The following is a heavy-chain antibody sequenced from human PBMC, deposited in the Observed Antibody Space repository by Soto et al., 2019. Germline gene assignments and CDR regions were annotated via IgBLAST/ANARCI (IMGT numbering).Heavy chain of an antibody. CDR2: MHTSGST. J-gene: IGHJ4*02. CDR1: GGSIRGYY. D-gene: IGHD2-2*01. Sequence: QMQLQESGPGLVKPSETLSLTCTVSGGSIRGYYWSWIRQSAGMGLEWIGRMHTSGSTNDNPSLKSRVTFSVDMSKNQISLKLTSVTAADTALYYCVRASMPKAHFDSWGQGTLVTVSS. V-gene: IGHV4-4*07. CDR3: VRASMPKAHFDS.